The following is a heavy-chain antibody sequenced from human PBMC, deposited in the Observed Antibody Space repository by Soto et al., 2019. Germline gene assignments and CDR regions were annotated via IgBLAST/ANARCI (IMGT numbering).Heavy chain of an antibody. J-gene: IGHJ5*01. D-gene: IGHD2-15*01. CDR1: GYTFNSYA. Sequence: QVPLVQSGGEVKKPGASVKVSCQASGYTFNSYAISWVRQAPGQGLEWMGWISPSTGDTDQAQNFQDRVIMTLDVSTTTAYTELRSLRSDDTAVYYCVRFYCSVGSCYACWHFDFWGRGTLVTVSS. V-gene: IGHV1-18*01. CDR2: ISPSTGDT. CDR3: VRFYCSVGSCYACWHFDF.